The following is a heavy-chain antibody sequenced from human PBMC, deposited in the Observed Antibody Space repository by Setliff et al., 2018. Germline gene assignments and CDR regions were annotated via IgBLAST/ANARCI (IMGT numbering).Heavy chain of an antibody. Sequence: SETLSLTCSVSGGSISSSYWTWIRQPPGKGLEWIGYIYSSGGSNYNPSLKSRVTISVDTSKNQFSLRLSSVTAADTAVYYCARAAKYDSSGYYGFWFDPWGQGNLVTVSS. CDR1: GGSISSSY. CDR2: IYSSGGS. CDR3: ARAAKYDSSGYYGFWFDP. J-gene: IGHJ5*02. V-gene: IGHV4-59*01. D-gene: IGHD3-22*01.